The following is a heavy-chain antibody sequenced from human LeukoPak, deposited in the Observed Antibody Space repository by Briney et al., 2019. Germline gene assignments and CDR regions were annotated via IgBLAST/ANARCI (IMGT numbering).Heavy chain of an antibody. D-gene: IGHD6-19*01. V-gene: IGHV3-43D*03. CDR1: GFTFDVYA. Sequence: GGSLRLSCAPSGFTFDVYALHWGREAPGKGLEWVSLISWVGGSTYYADSVKGGFTISRDNSKSSLYLQMNSLRAENTALYNSAKGTVAGHAWFDYWGQGTLVTVSS. CDR3: AKGTVAGHAWFDY. J-gene: IGHJ4*02. CDR2: ISWVGGST.